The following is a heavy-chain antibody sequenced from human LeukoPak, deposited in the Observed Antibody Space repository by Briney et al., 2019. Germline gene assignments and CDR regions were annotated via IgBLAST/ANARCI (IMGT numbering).Heavy chain of an antibody. J-gene: IGHJ3*02. CDR2: IKQDGSEK. Sequence: PGGSLRLSCAASGFTFSSYWMSWVRQAPGKGLEWVANIKQDGSEKYYVDSVKGRFTISRDNAKNSLYLQMNSLRAEDTAVYYCARGAFTMPASDAFDIWGQGTMVTVSS. V-gene: IGHV3-7*01. CDR1: GFTFSSYW. D-gene: IGHD3-10*01. CDR3: ARGAFTMPASDAFDI.